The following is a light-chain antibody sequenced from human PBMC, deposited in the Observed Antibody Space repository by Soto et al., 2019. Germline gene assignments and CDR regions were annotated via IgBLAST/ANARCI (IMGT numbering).Light chain of an antibody. Sequence: SVLTQPASVSGSPGQSITISCTGTSSVVGSYNLVSWYQQHPGKAPKLMIYEVSKRPSGVSNRFSGSKSGNTASLTISGLQAEDEADYYCCSYAGSSTFYVFGTGTKVTVL. CDR3: CSYAGSSTFYV. CDR1: SSVVGSYNL. CDR2: EVS. J-gene: IGLJ1*01. V-gene: IGLV2-23*02.